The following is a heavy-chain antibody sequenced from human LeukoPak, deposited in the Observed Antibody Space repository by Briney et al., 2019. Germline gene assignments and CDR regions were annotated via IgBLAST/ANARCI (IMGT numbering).Heavy chain of an antibody. CDR1: GYTFTSYA. D-gene: IGHD6-13*01. CDR3: AREGRQLVLDAFDI. CDR2: INTNTGNP. V-gene: IGHV7-4-1*02. Sequence: ASVEVSCKASGYTFTSYAMNWVRQAPGQGLEWMGWINTNTGNPTYAQGFTGRFVFSLDTSVSTAYLQISSLKAEDTAVYYCAREGRQLVLDAFDIWGQGTMVTVSS. J-gene: IGHJ3*02.